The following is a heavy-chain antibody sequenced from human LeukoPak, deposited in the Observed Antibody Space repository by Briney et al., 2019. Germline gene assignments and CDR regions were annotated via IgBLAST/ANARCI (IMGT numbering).Heavy chain of an antibody. Sequence: GGSLRLSCAASGFTFTTYAMMWVRQAPGKGLEWVSALSGSGITTYYADSVKGRFTISRDSSEKTLYLQMNSLRADDTAVYYCAKDRGSGTYYFFDYWGQGTLVTVSS. CDR3: AKDRGSGTYYFFDY. CDR1: GFTFTTYA. CDR2: LSGSGITT. V-gene: IGHV3-23*01. D-gene: IGHD3-10*01. J-gene: IGHJ4*02.